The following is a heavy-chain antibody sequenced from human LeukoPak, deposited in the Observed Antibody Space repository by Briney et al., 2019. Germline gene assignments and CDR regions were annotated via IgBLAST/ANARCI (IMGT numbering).Heavy chain of an antibody. CDR1: GGSFSGYY. D-gene: IGHD5-18*01. V-gene: IGHV4-34*01. J-gene: IGHJ4*02. CDR2: INHSGST. CDR3: ARGGYSYGYN. Sequence: SETLSLTCAAYGGSFSGYYWSWIRQPPGKGLEWIGEINHSGSTNYNPSLKSRVTISVDTSKNQVSLKLSSVTAADTAVYYCARGGYSYGYNWGQGTLVTVSS.